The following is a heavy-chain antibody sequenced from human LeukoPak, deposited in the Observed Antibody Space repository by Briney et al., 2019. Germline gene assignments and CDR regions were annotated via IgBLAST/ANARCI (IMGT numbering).Heavy chain of an antibody. CDR1: GFTFSNYW. CDR3: AREGHGSGRAGAFDL. Sequence: GGSLRLSCAASGFTFSNYWMHWVRQAPGKGLEWLALITHDGGTQQYLASVKGRFTISRDNSRNTVNLEMTSLTAEDAAVYYCAREGHGSGRAGAFDLWGQGTMVTVSS. V-gene: IGHV3-30*03. D-gene: IGHD6-19*01. CDR2: ITHDGGTQ. J-gene: IGHJ3*01.